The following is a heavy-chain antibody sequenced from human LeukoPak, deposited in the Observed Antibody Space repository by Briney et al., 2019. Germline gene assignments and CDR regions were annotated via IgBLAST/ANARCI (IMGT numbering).Heavy chain of an antibody. CDR2: IIPILGTA. V-gene: IGHV1-69*05. CDR3: ASVRPDYGDDVYY. Sequence: SVKVSCKGSRGTFSTYAISWVRQAPGRGLEWMGGIIPILGTANYVQKFQGRVTNTTDESTSTAYMELSSLRCEDTAVYYCASVRPDYGDDVYYWGQGTLVTVSS. D-gene: IGHD4-17*01. J-gene: IGHJ4*02. CDR1: RGTFSTYA.